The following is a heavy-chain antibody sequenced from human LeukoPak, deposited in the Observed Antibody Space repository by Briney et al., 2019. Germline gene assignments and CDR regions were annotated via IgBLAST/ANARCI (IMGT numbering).Heavy chain of an antibody. V-gene: IGHV3-53*01. CDR2: IYSGGST. CDR1: GFTVSSNY. D-gene: IGHD1-7*01. J-gene: IGHJ4*02. Sequence: PGGSLRLSCAASGFTVSSNYMSWVRQAPGKGLEWVSVIYSGGSTYYADSVKGRFTISRDISKNTLYLQMSSLRAEDTAVYYCARGNWSYPFDYWGQGTLVTVSS. CDR3: ARGNWSYPFDY.